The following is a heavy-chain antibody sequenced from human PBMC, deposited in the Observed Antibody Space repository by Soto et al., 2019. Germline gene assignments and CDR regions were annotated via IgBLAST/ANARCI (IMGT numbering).Heavy chain of an antibody. Sequence: QVQLVQSGAEEKKPGASVKVSCKASGDTFTSYAMHWVRQAPGQRLEWMGWINAGNGNTKYSQKFQGRVAITRDTSAITAYMEVRRLRSEDTAVYYCARAVAVPADFDYWGQGPLVTVSS. CDR2: INAGNGNT. V-gene: IGHV1-3*05. D-gene: IGHD6-19*01. CDR3: ARAVAVPADFDY. CDR1: GDTFTSYA. J-gene: IGHJ4*02.